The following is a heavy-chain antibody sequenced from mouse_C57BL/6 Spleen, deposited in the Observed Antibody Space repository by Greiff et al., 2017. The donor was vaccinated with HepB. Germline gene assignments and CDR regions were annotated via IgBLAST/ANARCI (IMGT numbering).Heavy chain of an antibody. J-gene: IGHJ1*03. CDR1: GYAFSSSW. CDR3: ARPNYYGSSYGYFDV. D-gene: IGHD1-1*01. CDR2: IYPGDGDT. Sequence: QVQLQQSGPELVKPGASVKISCKASGYAFSSSWMNWVKQRPGKGLEWIGRIYPGDGDTNYNGKFKGKATLTADKSSSTAYMQLRSLTSEDSAVYFCARPNYYGSSYGYFDVWGTGPTVTVSS. V-gene: IGHV1-82*01.